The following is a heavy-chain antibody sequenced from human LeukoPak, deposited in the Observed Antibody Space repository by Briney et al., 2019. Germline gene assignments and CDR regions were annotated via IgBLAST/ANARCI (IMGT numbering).Heavy chain of an antibody. CDR3: ARGESGGYDEEGYFDY. J-gene: IGHJ4*02. CDR1: GXXFTXYG. V-gene: IGHV1-18*01. CDR2: ISAYNGNT. D-gene: IGHD5-12*01. Sequence: SXXASGXXFTXYGXSWVRQAPGQGLEWXXXISAYNGNTNYAQKLQGRVTMTTDTSTSTAYMELRSLRSGDTAVYYCARGESGGYDEEGYFDYWGQGTLVTVSS.